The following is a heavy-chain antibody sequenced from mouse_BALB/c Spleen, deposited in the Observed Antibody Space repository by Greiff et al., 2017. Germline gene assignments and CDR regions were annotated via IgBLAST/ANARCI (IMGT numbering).Heavy chain of an antibody. Sequence: VHVKQSGPELVKPGASVKISCKASGYSFTGYFMNWVMQSHGKSLEWIGRINPYNGDTFYNQKFKGKATLTVDKSSSTAHMELRSLASEDSAVYYCGRGGNYFDYWGQGTTLTVSS. CDR2: INPYNGDT. CDR1: GYSFTGYF. J-gene: IGHJ2*01. CDR3: GRGGNYFDY. V-gene: IGHV1-20*02.